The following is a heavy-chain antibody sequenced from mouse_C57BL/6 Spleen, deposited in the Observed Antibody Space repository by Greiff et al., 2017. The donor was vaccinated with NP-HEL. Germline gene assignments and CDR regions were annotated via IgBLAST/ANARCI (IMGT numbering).Heavy chain of an antibody. V-gene: IGHV14-4*01. Sequence: EVHLVESGAELVRPGASVKLSCTASGFNIKDDYMHWVKQRPEQGLEWIGWIDPENGDTEYASKFQGKATITADTSSNTAYLQLSSLTSEDTAVYYCTTAYSNWSWFAYWGQGTLVTVSA. J-gene: IGHJ3*01. CDR3: TTAYSNWSWFAY. D-gene: IGHD2-5*01. CDR1: GFNIKDDY. CDR2: IDPENGDT.